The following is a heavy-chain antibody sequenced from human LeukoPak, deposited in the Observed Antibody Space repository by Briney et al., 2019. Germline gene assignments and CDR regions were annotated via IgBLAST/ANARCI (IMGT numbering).Heavy chain of an antibody. CDR3: ARQIAAAGPPSY. CDR1: GGSISSYY. Sequence: SETLSLICTVSGGSISSYYWSWIRQPPGKGLEWIGYIYYSGSTNYNPSLKSRVTISVDTSKNQFSLKLSSVTAADTAVYYCARQIAAAGPPSYWGQGTLVTVSS. J-gene: IGHJ4*02. D-gene: IGHD6-13*01. V-gene: IGHV4-59*08. CDR2: IYYSGST.